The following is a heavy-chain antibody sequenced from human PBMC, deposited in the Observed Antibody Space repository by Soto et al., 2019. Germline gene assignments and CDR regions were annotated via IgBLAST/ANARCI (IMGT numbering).Heavy chain of an antibody. Sequence: LSLTCAVYGGSFSGYYWSWIRQPPGKGLEWIGEINHSGSTNYNPSLKSRVTISVDTSKNQFSLKLSSVTAADTAVYYCARKGPATAIPQNYYYYGMDVWGRGTTVTVSS. J-gene: IGHJ6*02. CDR2: INHSGST. D-gene: IGHD2-2*02. CDR3: ARKGPATAIPQNYYYYGMDV. V-gene: IGHV4-34*01. CDR1: GGSFSGYY.